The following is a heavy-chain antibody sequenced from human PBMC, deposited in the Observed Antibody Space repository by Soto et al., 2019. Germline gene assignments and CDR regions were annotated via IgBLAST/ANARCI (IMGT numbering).Heavy chain of an antibody. CDR3: AGWNYDY. V-gene: IGHV3-23*01. D-gene: IGHD1-7*01. CDR2: ISQSAGGNT. J-gene: IGHJ4*02. Sequence: GGSLRLSCVASGFNFRAYGMMWVRQTPGKGLEWVSAISQSAGGNTYYADSVKGRFTISRDDSTNTLYLQMDSLRPEDTAQYYCAGWNYDYWGQGTQVTVSS. CDR1: GFNFRAYG.